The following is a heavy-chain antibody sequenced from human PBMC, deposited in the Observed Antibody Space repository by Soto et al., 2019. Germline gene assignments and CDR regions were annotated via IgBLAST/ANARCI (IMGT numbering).Heavy chain of an antibody. V-gene: IGHV1-18*01. D-gene: IGHD3-3*01. CDR3: ARVLLGWVEEEYYDFWSGYPSDY. Sequence: AASVKVSCKASGYTFTSYGISWVRQAPGQGLEWMGWISAYNGNTNYAQKLQGRVTMTTDTSTSTAYMELRSLRSDDTAVHYCARVLLGWVEEEYYDFWSGYPSDYWGQGTLVTVSS. J-gene: IGHJ4*02. CDR2: ISAYNGNT. CDR1: GYTFTSYG.